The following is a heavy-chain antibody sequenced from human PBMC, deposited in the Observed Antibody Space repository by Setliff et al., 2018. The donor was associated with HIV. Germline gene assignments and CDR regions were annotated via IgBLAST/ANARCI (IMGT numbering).Heavy chain of an antibody. CDR3: ARWSGRTGGV. J-gene: IGHJ4*02. Sequence: PGGSLRLSCVASGTDLNVGYMSWIRQAPGKGPEWVSYISNSSHDIAYLDPVKGRFTISRDNAKNSLYLQMSNLRVDDTAVYYCARWSGRTGGVWGQGTLVTVSS. V-gene: IGHV3-11*01. CDR2: ISNSSHDI. CDR1: GTDLNVGY. D-gene: IGHD3-10*01.